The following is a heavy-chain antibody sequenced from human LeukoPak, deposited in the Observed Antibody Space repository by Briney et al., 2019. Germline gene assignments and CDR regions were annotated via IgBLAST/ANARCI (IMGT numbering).Heavy chain of an antibody. CDR3: ARGGKWGYSYGPYYYYYYMDV. CDR2: INHSGST. V-gene: IGHV4-34*01. D-gene: IGHD5-18*01. Sequence: SETLSLTCAVYGGSFSGYYWSWIRQPPGEGLEWIGEINHSGSTNYNPSLKSRVTISVDTSKNQFSLKLSSVTAADTAVYYCARGGKWGYSYGPYYYYYYMDVWGKGTTVTVSS. J-gene: IGHJ6*03. CDR1: GGSFSGYY.